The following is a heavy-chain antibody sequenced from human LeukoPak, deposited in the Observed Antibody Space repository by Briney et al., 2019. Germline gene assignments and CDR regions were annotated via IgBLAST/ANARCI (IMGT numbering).Heavy chain of an antibody. D-gene: IGHD1-26*01. V-gene: IGHV3-48*01. Sequence: GGSLRLSCAASGFTFSSYSMNWVRQAPGKGLEWVSYVSSSSSTIYYADSVKGRFTISRDNAKNSLYLQMNSLRAEDTAVYYCARDNPRSGPVYWGQGTLVTVSS. CDR1: GFTFSSYS. CDR3: ARDNPRSGPVY. CDR2: VSSSSSTI. J-gene: IGHJ4*02.